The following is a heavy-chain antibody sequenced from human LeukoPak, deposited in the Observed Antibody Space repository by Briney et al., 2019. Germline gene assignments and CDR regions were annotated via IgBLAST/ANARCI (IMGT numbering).Heavy chain of an antibody. J-gene: IGHJ6*03. CDR3: ARDGRVATITRYYYYMDV. Sequence: GGSLRLSCAASGFTFSSYWMYWVRQAPGKGLVWVSRINSDGSSTSYADSVKGRFTISRDNAKNSLYLQMNSLRAEDTAVYYCARDGRVATITRYYYYMDVWGKGTTVTVSS. D-gene: IGHD5-12*01. CDR1: GFTFSSYW. CDR2: INSDGSST. V-gene: IGHV3-74*01.